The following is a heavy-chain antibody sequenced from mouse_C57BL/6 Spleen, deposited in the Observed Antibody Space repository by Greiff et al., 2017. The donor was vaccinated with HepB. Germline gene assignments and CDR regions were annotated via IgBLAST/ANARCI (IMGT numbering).Heavy chain of an antibody. D-gene: IGHD2-1*01. J-gene: IGHJ4*01. V-gene: IGHV1-82*01. CDR3: ARHGNSLDY. Sequence: QVQLQQPGAELVRPGSSVKLSCKASGYAFSSSWINWVKQRPGKGLEWIGRIYPGDGDTNYNAKFKGKATLTADKSSSTAYMQLSSLTSEDSAVYFCARHGNSLDYWGQGTSVTVSS. CDR2: IYPGDGDT. CDR1: GYAFSSSW.